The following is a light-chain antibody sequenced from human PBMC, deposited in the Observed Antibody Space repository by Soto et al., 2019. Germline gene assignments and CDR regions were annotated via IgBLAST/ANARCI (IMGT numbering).Light chain of an antibody. J-gene: IGLJ1*01. CDR3: SSYGGSNV. Sequence: QSALTQPPSASGSPGQSVAISCTGTSSNVGGYNYVSWYQQHPGKAPKLLIYEVNKRPSGVPDRFSGSKSGNTASLTVSGLQADDEADYYCSSYGGSNVFGTGTKLTVL. V-gene: IGLV2-8*01. CDR2: EVN. CDR1: SSNVGGYNY.